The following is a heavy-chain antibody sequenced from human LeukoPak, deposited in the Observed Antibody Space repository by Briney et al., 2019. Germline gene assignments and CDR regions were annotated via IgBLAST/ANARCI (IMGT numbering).Heavy chain of an antibody. CDR1: GGTFSSYA. J-gene: IGHJ4*02. V-gene: IGHV1-69*13. CDR3: AREARWAAPFDY. CDR2: IIPIFGTA. Sequence: SVKVSCKASGGTFSSYAIGWVRQAPGQGLEWMGGIIPIFGTANYAQKFQGRVTITADESTSTAYMELSSLRSEDTAVYYCAREARWAAPFDYWGQGTLVTVSS. D-gene: IGHD1-26*01.